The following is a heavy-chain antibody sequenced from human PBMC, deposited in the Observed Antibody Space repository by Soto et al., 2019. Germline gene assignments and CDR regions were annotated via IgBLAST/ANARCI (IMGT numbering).Heavy chain of an antibody. D-gene: IGHD4-4*01. CDR2: ISYDGSNK. CDR3: ARQGIGDSNYNYRNMEV. Sequence: GGSLRLSCSSSVFIFNDHAIHLFLQAPGSGLEWVALISYDGSNKYFSYSVEGLFTISIDNSKNTLSLHMNSLRSEDTAVYYCARQGIGDSNYNYRNMEVWGQGKTVTVSS. CDR1: VFIFNDHA. V-gene: IGHV3-30-3*01. J-gene: IGHJ6*01.